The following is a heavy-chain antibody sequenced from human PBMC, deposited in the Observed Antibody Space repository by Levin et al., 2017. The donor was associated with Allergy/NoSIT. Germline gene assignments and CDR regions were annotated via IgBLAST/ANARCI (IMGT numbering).Heavy chain of an antibody. CDR2: IRKKANNYST. D-gene: IGHD3-22*01. CDR1: GFTFSDHF. Sequence: GGSLRLSCVASGFTFSDHFIDWVRQAPGKGLEWVGRIRKKANNYSTHYAPSVKGRFTISRDDSKSSLYLQMNDLKTEDTAVYHCTRVLDYYDSGGYSVAASDVWGQGTMVTVSS. V-gene: IGHV3-72*01. J-gene: IGHJ3*01. CDR3: TRVLDYYDSGGYSVAASDV.